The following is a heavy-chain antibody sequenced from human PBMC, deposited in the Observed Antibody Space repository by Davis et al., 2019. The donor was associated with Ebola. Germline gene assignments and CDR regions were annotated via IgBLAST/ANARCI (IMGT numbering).Heavy chain of an antibody. CDR2: ISPSSSTI. J-gene: IGHJ3*02. CDR3: ARDPIPYSGSFYDAFDI. D-gene: IGHD1-26*01. V-gene: IGHV3-48*01. Sequence: PGGSLRLSCAASGFTFSDYTMNWVRQAPGKGLEWLSHISPSSSTIYYADSVKGRFTISRDNSKNTLYLQMNSLRAEDTAVYYCARDPIPYSGSFYDAFDIWRQGTMVTVSS. CDR1: GFTFSDYT.